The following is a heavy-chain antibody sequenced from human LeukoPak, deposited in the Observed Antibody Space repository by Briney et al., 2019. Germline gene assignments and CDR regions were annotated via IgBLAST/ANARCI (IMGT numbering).Heavy chain of an antibody. Sequence: PGGSLRLSCATFGFNFIETWMSWVRQAPGKGLEWVSYISSGGSAIYYADSVKGRFTVPRDNTRNSLYLQMNSLRAEDTAVYYCARDPASIDSSGYSYGYWGQGTLVTVSS. J-gene: IGHJ4*02. CDR2: ISSGGSAI. V-gene: IGHV3-11*04. D-gene: IGHD3-22*01. CDR3: ARDPASIDSSGYSYGY. CDR1: GFNFIETW.